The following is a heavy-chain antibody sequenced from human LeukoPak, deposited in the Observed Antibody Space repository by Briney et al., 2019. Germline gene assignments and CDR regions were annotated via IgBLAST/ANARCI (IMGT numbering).Heavy chain of an antibody. CDR3: ARVWNPNSSGWYHHRIFDY. Sequence: GGSLRLSCAASGFTVSSNYMSWVRQAPGKGLEWVSVIYSGGSTYYADSVKGRFTISRDNSKNTLYLQMNSLRAEDTAVYYCARVWNPNSSGWYHHRIFDYWGQGTLVTVSS. CDR1: GFTVSSNY. V-gene: IGHV3-53*01. D-gene: IGHD6-19*01. CDR2: IYSGGST. J-gene: IGHJ4*02.